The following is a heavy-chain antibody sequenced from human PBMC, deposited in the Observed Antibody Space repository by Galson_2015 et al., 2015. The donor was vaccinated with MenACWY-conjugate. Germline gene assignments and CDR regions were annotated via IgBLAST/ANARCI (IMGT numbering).Heavy chain of an antibody. CDR3: VRESIVVGPAVLRGGDFDY. J-gene: IGHJ4*02. CDR2: INPANGNT. CDR1: GYTFTTYA. Sequence: SVKVSCKASGYTFTTYAMHWVRQAPGQRLEWMGWINPANGNTKYSQNFQGRLTFTRDTSATTVYMELSSLRSEDTAMFYCVRESIVVGPAVLRGGDFDYWGQGTLVTVSS. D-gene: IGHD2-2*01. V-gene: IGHV1-3*01.